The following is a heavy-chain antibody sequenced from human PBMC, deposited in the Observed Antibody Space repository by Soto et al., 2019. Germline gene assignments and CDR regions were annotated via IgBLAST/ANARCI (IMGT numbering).Heavy chain of an antibody. CDR3: VRGDQYGTGSVLFDS. CDR2: TSTDGSGT. Sequence: PGGSLRLSCVASGFAFRTYWMHWVRQVPGKGLLWVSRTSTDGSGTGYADSVKGRFTISRDNSKNTLFLQMDSLRAEDTAVYYCVRGDQYGTGSVLFDSWGQGSVVTVSS. CDR1: GFAFRTYW. D-gene: IGHD3-10*01. V-gene: IGHV3-74*01. J-gene: IGHJ4*02.